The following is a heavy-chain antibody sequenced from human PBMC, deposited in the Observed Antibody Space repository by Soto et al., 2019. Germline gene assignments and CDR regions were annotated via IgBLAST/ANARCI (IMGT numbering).Heavy chain of an antibody. D-gene: IGHD3-3*01. Sequence: GGSLRLSCVASGFTFSSYAMSWVRQAPGKGLEWVSTIRGSGSSTYYADSVKGRFTISRDNSKNTLYLQMNSLRAEDTVVYYCATGTPPSYFYIWRGSLDFWGQGTMVTVSS. CDR1: GFTFSSYA. V-gene: IGHV3-23*01. CDR2: IRGSGSST. J-gene: IGHJ4*02. CDR3: ATGTPPSYFYIWRGSLDF.